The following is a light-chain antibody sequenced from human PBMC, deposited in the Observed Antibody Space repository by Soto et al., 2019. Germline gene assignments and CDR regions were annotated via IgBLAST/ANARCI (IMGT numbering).Light chain of an antibody. CDR1: SSDVGGYNY. CDR2: GVT. CDR3: CQSTSSRTRV. Sequence: QSVLTQPASVSGSPGQSITISCTGTSSDVGGYNYVSWYQQYPDKAPKLLIYGVTNRPSGVSDRFSGSKSGNTAALTISGLQVEDDADYYCCQSTSSRTRVFGGGTKLTVL. J-gene: IGLJ2*01. V-gene: IGLV2-14*03.